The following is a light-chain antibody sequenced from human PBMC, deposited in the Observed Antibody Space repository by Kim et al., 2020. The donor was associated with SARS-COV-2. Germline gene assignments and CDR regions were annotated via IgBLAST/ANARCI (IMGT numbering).Light chain of an antibody. J-gene: IGLJ1*01. CDR2: DVS. CDR1: GSDVGGYDY. V-gene: IGLV2-14*03. Sequence: GQSITISCTGTGSDVGGYDYVSWYQQHPGTAPKFMIFDVSKRPSGVSNRFSGSKSGNTASLTISGLQPEDDADYYCSSYTSSNTYVFGTGTKVTVL. CDR3: SSYTSSNTYV.